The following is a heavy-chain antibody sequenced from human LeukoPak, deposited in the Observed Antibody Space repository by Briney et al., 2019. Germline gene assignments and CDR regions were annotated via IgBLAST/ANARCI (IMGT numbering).Heavy chain of an antibody. Sequence: GRSLRLSCAASGFTFSSYGMHWVRQAPGKGLEWVAVIWYDGSNKYYADSVKGRFTISRDNSKNTLYLQMNSLRAEDTAVYYCAKDGGSGFPFDYWGQGTLVTVSS. D-gene: IGHD6-19*01. V-gene: IGHV3-33*06. J-gene: IGHJ4*02. CDR3: AKDGGSGFPFDY. CDR1: GFTFSSYG. CDR2: IWYDGSNK.